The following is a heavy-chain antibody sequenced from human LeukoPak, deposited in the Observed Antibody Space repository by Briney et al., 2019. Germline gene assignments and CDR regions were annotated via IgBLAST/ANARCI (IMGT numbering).Heavy chain of an antibody. V-gene: IGHV1-69*13. CDR3: ARDFCSTSCNLGY. Sequence: SVKVSCKASGGTFSSYAISWVRQAPGQGLEWMGGIIPIFGTANYAQKFQGRVTITADESTSTAYMELSSLRSEDTAVYYCARDFCSTSCNLGYWGQGTLVTVSS. J-gene: IGHJ4*02. CDR1: GGTFSSYA. CDR2: IIPIFGTA. D-gene: IGHD2-2*01.